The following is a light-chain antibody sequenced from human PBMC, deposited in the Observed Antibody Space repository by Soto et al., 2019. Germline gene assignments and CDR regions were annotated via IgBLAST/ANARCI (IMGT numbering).Light chain of an antibody. Sequence: EIVLTQSPGTLSLSPGERATLSCRASQSVSSSYLAWYQQKPGQAPRLLIYGASSRATGITDRFSGSGSGTDFTLTISRLEPEDFAVYYCQQYEGTFGQGTKVEIK. V-gene: IGKV3-20*01. CDR2: GAS. CDR1: QSVSSSY. CDR3: QQYEGT. J-gene: IGKJ1*01.